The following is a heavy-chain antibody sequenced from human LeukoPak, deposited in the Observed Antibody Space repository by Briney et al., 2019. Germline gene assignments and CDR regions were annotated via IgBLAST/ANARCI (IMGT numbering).Heavy chain of an antibody. J-gene: IGHJ4*02. V-gene: IGHV3-23*01. Sequence: GGSLRLSCAASGFTFSTYAMSWVRQAPGEGLQWVSGISNSGDSTYYLDSVKGRFTISRDNSKNTLHLQMSSLRAEDTALYYCAKDKYCSGGSCYADYFDYWGQGTLVTVSS. CDR3: AKDKYCSGGSCYADYFDY. CDR1: GFTFSTYA. D-gene: IGHD2-15*01. CDR2: ISNSGDST.